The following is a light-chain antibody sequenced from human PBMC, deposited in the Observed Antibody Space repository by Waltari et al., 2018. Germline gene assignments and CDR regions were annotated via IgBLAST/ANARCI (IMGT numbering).Light chain of an antibody. CDR1: QSVLYSSNNKNH. J-gene: IGKJ4*01. CDR2: WAS. Sequence: IVMTQSPESLAVSLGETATINCKTSQSVLYSSNNKNHLAWYQQKPGQPPKLLLYWASTRKSGVPERFSGSGSETDFTLTVTSLQAEDVAVYYCQQYYNTPLTFGGGTKVEIK. CDR3: QQYYNTPLT. V-gene: IGKV4-1*01.